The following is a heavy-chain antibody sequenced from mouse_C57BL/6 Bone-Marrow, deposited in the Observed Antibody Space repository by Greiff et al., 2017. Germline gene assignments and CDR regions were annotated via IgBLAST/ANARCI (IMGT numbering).Heavy chain of an antibody. Sequence: VQLKESGPGLVKPSQSLSLTCSVTGYSITSGYYWNWIRQFPGNKLEWMGYISYDGSNNYNPSLKNRISITRDPSKNQFFLKLNSVTTEDTATYYCAREILYYGSSYAMDYWGQGTSVTVSS. J-gene: IGHJ4*01. CDR1: GYSITSGYY. V-gene: IGHV3-6*01. CDR2: ISYDGSN. D-gene: IGHD1-1*01. CDR3: AREILYYGSSYAMDY.